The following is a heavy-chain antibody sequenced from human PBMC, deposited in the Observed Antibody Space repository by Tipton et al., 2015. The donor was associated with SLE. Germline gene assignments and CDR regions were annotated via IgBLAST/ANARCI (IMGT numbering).Heavy chain of an antibody. D-gene: IGHD6-13*01. V-gene: IGHV1-18*01. CDR2: ISAYNGNT. CDR3: ARDAWGAAAGMGFY. Sequence: QSGAEVKKPGASVKVSCKASGYTFTSYGISWVRQAPGQGLEWMGWISAYNGNTNYAQKLQGRVTITTDESTSTAYMELSSLRSEDTAVYYCARDAWGAAAGMGFYWGQGTLVTVSS. CDR1: GYTFTSYG. J-gene: IGHJ4*02.